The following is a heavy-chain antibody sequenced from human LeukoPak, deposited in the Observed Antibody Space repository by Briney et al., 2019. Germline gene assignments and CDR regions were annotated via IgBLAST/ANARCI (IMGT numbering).Heavy chain of an antibody. V-gene: IGHV3-21*06. CDR3: ATETDGRHYDY. CDR1: GLTFSTSG. Sequence: GGSLRLSCTASGLTFSTSGFNWVRQAPGRGLEWVASIGHTGSDRYQADSIKSRFTISRDNANNFLYLQMNSLRAEDTAVYYCATETDGRHYDYWGQGTLLTVSS. CDR2: IGHTGSDR. D-gene: IGHD5-24*01. J-gene: IGHJ4*02.